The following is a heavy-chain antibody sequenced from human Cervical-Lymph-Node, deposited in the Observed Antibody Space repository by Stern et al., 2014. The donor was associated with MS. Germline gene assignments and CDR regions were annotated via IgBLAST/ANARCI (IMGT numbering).Heavy chain of an antibody. CDR1: GGTFSSYA. V-gene: IGHV1-69*01. J-gene: IGHJ6*02. CDR2: IIPIFGTA. CDR3: ARGELKEGLVRGMDV. D-gene: IGHD1-26*01. Sequence: QAHLEDSGAEVKKHGSSVKVSCKASGGTFSSYAISWVRQSPGQGLEWMGGIIPIFGTANYAQKFQGRVTITADESTSTAYMELSSLRSEDTAVYYCARGELKEGLVRGMDVWGQGTTVTVSS.